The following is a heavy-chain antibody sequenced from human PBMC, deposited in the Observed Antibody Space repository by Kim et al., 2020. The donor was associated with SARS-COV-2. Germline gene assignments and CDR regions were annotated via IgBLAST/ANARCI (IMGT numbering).Heavy chain of an antibody. J-gene: IGHJ3*02. V-gene: IGHV1-46*01. CDR1: GYTITSYY. CDR3: ARGRAVAGVKDAFDI. CDR2: INPSGGST. Sequence: ASVKVSCKASGYTITSYYMHWVRQAPGQGLEWMGIINPSGGSTNYAQKFQGRVSMTRDTSTSTVYMELSSLRSEDTAVYYCARGRAVAGVKDAFDIWGQGTMVTVSS. D-gene: IGHD6-19*01.